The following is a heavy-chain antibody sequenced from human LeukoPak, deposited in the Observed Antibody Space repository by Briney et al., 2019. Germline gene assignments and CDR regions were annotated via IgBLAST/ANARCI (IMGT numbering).Heavy chain of an antibody. J-gene: IGHJ5*02. D-gene: IGHD1-26*01. CDR3: ARDRRGWELLWGLDP. V-gene: IGHV4-4*07. CDR2: IYTSGST. CDR1: GGSISSYY. Sequence: SETLSLTCTVSGGSISSYYWSWIRQPAGQGLEWIGRIYTSGSTNYNPSLKSRVTMSVDTSKNQFSLKLSSVTAADTAVYYCARDRRGWELLWGLDPWGQGTLVTISS.